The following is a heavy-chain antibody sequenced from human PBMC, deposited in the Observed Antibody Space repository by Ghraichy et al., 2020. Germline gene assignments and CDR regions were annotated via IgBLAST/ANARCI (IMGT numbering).Heavy chain of an antibody. V-gene: IGHV3-74*01. CDR2: IKSDAGDA. CDR1: GFTFRNFW. Sequence: ETLSLTCAASGFTFRNFWMHWVRQPPGKGLVWVSRIKSDAGDATYAESVKGRFTMSRDNAKSTVYLQMNGLRAEDTAVYYCVRDDFWSGPGDSWGQGTLVSVSP. D-gene: IGHD3-3*01. CDR3: VRDDFWSGPGDS. J-gene: IGHJ4*02.